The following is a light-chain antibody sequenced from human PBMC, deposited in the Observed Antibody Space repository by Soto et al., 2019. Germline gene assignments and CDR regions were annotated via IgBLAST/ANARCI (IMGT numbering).Light chain of an antibody. Sequence: DIVLTQSPDTLSLSPGESATLSCRASQSVTSNYLGWYQQKPGQPPRLLIYGSSKRATGIPDRFRGGGSGTDFILTISRLEPEDFAVYYCHQYGSSPPITFGQGTRLEVK. J-gene: IGKJ5*01. CDR2: GSS. V-gene: IGKV3-20*01. CDR1: QSVTSNY. CDR3: HQYGSSPPIT.